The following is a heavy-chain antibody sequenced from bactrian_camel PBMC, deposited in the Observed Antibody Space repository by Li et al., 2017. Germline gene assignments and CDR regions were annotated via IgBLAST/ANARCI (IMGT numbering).Heavy chain of an antibody. V-gene: IGHV3-3*01. CDR3: ATVSFGTCTKVHGVNDFGA. Sequence: HVQLVESGGGSVQAGGSLRLSCVVSGHSRGSNCVGLYRLPPGRAPAEREGIAAIRRSGGETWYANPVKGRFTISLDSAKTTVFLQMRSLKPEDTAMYYCATVSFGTCTKVHGVNDFGAWGQGTQVTVS. CDR2: IRRSGGET. CDR1: GHSRGSNC. D-gene: IGHD5*01. J-gene: IGHJ6*01.